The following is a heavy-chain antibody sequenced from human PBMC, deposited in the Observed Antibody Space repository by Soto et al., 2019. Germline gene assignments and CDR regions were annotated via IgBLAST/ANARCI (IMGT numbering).Heavy chain of an antibody. CDR2: ISYDGSNK. J-gene: IGHJ6*02. CDR3: ARDLYPSSPGYYYGMDV. V-gene: IGHV3-30-3*01. CDR1: GFTFSSYA. D-gene: IGHD2-2*01. Sequence: VQLVESGGGVVQPGRSLRLSCAASGFTFSSYAMHWVRQAPGKGLEWVAVISYDGSNKYYADSVKGRFTISRDNSKNTLYLQMNSLRAEDTAVYYCARDLYPSSPGYYYGMDVWGQGTTVTVSS.